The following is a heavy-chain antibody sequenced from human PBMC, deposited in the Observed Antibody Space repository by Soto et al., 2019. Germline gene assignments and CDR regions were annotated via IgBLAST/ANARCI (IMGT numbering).Heavy chain of an antibody. V-gene: IGHV3-23*01. D-gene: IGHD4-17*01. Sequence: EVPVLESGGGLVQPGGSRRLSCAASGLTFSNYAMSWGRQAPGKGLEWVSTISGSGDNTDYVDYVKGRVTISRDNSKNTLYLQMNSLRAEDTAVYYCAKDPLTVTTDFEYWGQGTLVTVSS. CDR3: AKDPLTVTTDFEY. CDR1: GLTFSNYA. J-gene: IGHJ4*02. CDR2: ISGSGDNT.